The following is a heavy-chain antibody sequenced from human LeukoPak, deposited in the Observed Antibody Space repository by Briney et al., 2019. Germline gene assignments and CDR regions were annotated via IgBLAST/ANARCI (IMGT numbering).Heavy chain of an antibody. Sequence: PGGSLRLSCAASGFTFSSYWMHWVRQAPGKGLVWVSRINNDGSSKSYADSVNGRFTISRVNAKNTLYLQMNSLRAEDTAVYYCARAWYAAFDIWGQGTMVTVSS. CDR3: ARAWYAAFDI. D-gene: IGHD2-15*01. CDR2: INNDGSSK. CDR1: GFTFSSYW. J-gene: IGHJ3*02. V-gene: IGHV3-74*01.